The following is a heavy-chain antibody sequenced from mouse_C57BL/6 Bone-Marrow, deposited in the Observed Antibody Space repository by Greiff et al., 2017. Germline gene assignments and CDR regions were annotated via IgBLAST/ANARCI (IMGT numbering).Heavy chain of an antibody. Sequence: VQLQQSGTVLARPGASVKMSCKTSGYTFTSYWMHWVKQRPGQGLEWIGAIYPGNSDTSYNQKFKGKAKLTAVTSASTAYMELSSLTNEDSAVYYCTREGYYSNYRAMDYWGQGTSVTVSS. CDR2: IYPGNSDT. CDR3: TREGYYSNYRAMDY. V-gene: IGHV1-5*01. D-gene: IGHD2-5*01. CDR1: GYTFTSYW. J-gene: IGHJ4*01.